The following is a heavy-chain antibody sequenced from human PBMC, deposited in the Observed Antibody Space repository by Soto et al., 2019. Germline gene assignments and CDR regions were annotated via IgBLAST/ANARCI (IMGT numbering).Heavy chain of an antibody. D-gene: IGHD5-18*01. CDR3: AKPSGGYSYGTFDY. Sequence: GGSLRLSCAASGFTFSSYAMGWVRQAPGKGLEWVSAISGSGGSTYYADSVKGRFTISRDNSKNTLYLQMNSLRAEDTAVYYCAKPSGGYSYGTFDYWGQGTLVTVSA. CDR1: GFTFSSYA. CDR2: ISGSGGST. J-gene: IGHJ4*02. V-gene: IGHV3-23*01.